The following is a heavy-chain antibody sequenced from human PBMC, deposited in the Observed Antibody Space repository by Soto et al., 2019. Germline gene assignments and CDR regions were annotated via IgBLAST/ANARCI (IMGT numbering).Heavy chain of an antibody. CDR1: GFTFSSYS. V-gene: IGHV3-48*02. J-gene: IGHJ4*02. D-gene: IGHD3-22*01. Sequence: EVQLVESGGGLLQPGGSLRLSCEASGFTFSSYSMNWVRQAPGKGLEWVSYISSSSSTIYYADSVKGRFTISRDNAKNSLYLQMNSLRDEDTAGYYWARSARYYYDSSGYSEYWGQGTLVTVSS. CDR2: ISSSSSTI. CDR3: ARSARYYYDSSGYSEY.